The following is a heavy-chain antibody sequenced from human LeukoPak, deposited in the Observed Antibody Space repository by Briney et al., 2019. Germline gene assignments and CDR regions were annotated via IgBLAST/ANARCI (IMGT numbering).Heavy chain of an antibody. D-gene: IGHD5-12*01. CDR1: GFSFSTQE. CDR2: ISSNSRTI. CDR3: ARGSYTGFDLYFDY. Sequence: GGSLRLSCATSGFSFSTQEMTWVSQAPGRGLEWGSYISSNSRTIYYADSVKGRSTISRDNTRNSVFLQLNSLRVEDTGFYYCARGSYTGFDLYFDYWGQGTLVTVSS. V-gene: IGHV3-48*03. J-gene: IGHJ4*02.